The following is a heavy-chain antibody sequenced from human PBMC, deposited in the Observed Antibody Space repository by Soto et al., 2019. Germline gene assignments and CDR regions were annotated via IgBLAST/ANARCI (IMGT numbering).Heavy chain of an antibody. D-gene: IGHD6-6*01. CDR1: GFTFSSYA. CDR2: ISGSGGST. V-gene: IGHV3-23*01. CDR3: AKDKHSNSLNWFDP. J-gene: IGHJ5*02. Sequence: EVQLLESGGRLLQPGGSLRLSCAASGFTFSSYAMSWVRQAPGKGLEWVSGISGSGGSTYYADSVKGRFTISRDNSKNTLYLQMNSLRVEDTAVYYCAKDKHSNSLNWFDPWGQGTLVAVSS.